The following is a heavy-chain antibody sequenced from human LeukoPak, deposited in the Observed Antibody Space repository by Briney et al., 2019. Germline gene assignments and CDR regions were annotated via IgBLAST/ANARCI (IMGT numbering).Heavy chain of an antibody. CDR2: IDPSDSYT. CDR1: GYSFTTYW. V-gene: IGHV5-10-1*01. CDR3: ARLNYYGSGSYSHDY. Sequence: GESLKISCKGSGYSFTTYWISWVRQMPGKGLEWMGRIDPSDSYTKYSPSFQGLVTLSADKSISTAYLQWSSLVASDTAMYYCARLNYYGSGSYSHDYWGQGTLVTVSS. D-gene: IGHD3-10*01. J-gene: IGHJ4*02.